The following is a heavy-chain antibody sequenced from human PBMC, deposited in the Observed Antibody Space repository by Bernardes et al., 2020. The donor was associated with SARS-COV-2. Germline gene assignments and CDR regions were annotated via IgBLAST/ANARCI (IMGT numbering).Heavy chain of an antibody. CDR1: GFTFSSYG. CDR2: ISYDGSNK. V-gene: IGHV3-30*03. CDR3: ARDSEYYDILTGYYRPQPYYYYYYGMDV. J-gene: IGHJ6*02. Sequence: GGSLRLSCAASGFTFSSYGMHWVRQAPGKGLEWVAVISYDGSNKYYADSVKGRFTISRDNSKNTLYLQMNSLRAEDTAVYYCARDSEYYDILTGYYRPQPYYYYYYGMDVWGQGTTVTVSS. D-gene: IGHD3-9*01.